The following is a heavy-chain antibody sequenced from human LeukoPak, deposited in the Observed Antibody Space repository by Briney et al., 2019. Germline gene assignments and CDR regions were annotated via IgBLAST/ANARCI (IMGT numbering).Heavy chain of an antibody. CDR2: IDGSSSHI. V-gene: IGHV3-21*03. J-gene: IGHJ4*02. CDR1: GFIFSDYD. D-gene: IGHD5-18*01. CDR3: ARGYTYFVS. Sequence: GGSLRLSCAASGFIFSDYDMHWVRQTPGKGLEWVSSIDGSSSHIYYADSVKGRFTISRDNSKNTMYLQVNSLRAEDTAVYYCARGYTYFVSWGQGTLVTVSS.